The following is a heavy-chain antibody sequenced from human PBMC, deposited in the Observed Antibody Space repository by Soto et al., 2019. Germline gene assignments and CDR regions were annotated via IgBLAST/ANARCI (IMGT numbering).Heavy chain of an antibody. CDR3: ARDGVGEQLVRGDGMDV. CDR2: INSDGSST. CDR1: GFTFSSYW. D-gene: IGHD6-6*01. Sequence: GGSLRLSCAASGFTFSSYWMHWVRQAPGKGLVWVSRINSDGSSTSYADSVKGRFTISRDNAKNTLYLQMNSLRAEDTAVYYCARDGVGEQLVRGDGMDVWGQGTTVPVYS. J-gene: IGHJ6*02. V-gene: IGHV3-74*01.